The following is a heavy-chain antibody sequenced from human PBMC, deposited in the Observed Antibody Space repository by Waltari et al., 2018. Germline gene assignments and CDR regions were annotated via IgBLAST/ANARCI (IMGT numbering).Heavy chain of an antibody. J-gene: IGHJ4*02. D-gene: IGHD3-22*01. CDR3: ASGVVISKFDY. V-gene: IGHV1-69*01. CDR2: IIHIFGTA. CDR1: GGTFSSYA. Sequence: QVQLVQSGAEVKKPGSSVKVSCKASGGTFSSYAISWVRQAAGQGREWMGGIIHIFGTANYAQKFPGRVTSTPDESTSTAYMERSILRSEDTAVSYCASGVVISKFDYWGQGTLVTVSS.